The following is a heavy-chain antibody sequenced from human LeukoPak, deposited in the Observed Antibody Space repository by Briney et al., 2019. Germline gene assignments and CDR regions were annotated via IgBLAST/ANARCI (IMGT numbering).Heavy chain of an antibody. CDR3: TAAIHTYNWFDP. J-gene: IGHJ5*02. V-gene: IGHV3-23*01. D-gene: IGHD2-2*02. Sequence: GGSLRLSCAAAGFSFSTYAMTWVRPAPGKGLEWVSAICGSGGSTYYADSVKGRFTISRDNSKNTLYVEMNSLRAEDTAVYYCTAAIHTYNWFDPWGQGTLVTVSS. CDR1: GFSFSTYA. CDR2: ICGSGGST.